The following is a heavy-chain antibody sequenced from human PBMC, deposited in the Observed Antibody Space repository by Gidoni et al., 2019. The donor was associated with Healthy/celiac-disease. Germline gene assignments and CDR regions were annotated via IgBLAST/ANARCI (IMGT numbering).Heavy chain of an antibody. V-gene: IGHV4-34*01. D-gene: IGHD3-22*01. Sequence: QVQLQQWGAGLLKPSETLSLTCAVYGGSFSGYYWSWIRQPPGKGLEWIGEINHSGSTNYNPSLKSRVTISVDTSKNQFSLKLSSVTAADTAVYYCARGANSDYYDSRYFDYWGQGTLVTVSS. CDR1: GGSFSGYY. CDR2: INHSGST. CDR3: ARGANSDYYDSRYFDY. J-gene: IGHJ4*02.